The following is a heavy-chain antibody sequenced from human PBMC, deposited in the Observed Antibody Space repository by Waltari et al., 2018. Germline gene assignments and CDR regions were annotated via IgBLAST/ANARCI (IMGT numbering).Heavy chain of an antibody. V-gene: IGHV3-30*18. CDR2: ISYDGSNK. D-gene: IGHD5-12*01. J-gene: IGHJ4*02. CDR3: AKLIVATIQEDY. Sequence: QVQLVESGGGVVQPGRSLRLSCAASGFTFSSYGMHWVRQAPGKGLEWVAVISYDGSNKYYADSVKGRFTISRDNSKNTLYLQMNSLRAEDTAVYYCAKLIVATIQEDYWGQGTLVTVSS. CDR1: GFTFSSYG.